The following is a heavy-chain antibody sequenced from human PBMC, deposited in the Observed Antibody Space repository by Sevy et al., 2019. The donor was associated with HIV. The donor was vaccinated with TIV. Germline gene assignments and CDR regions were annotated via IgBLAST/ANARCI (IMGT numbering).Heavy chain of an antibody. CDR3: ARDQPRNYYDSSGSRGPLNI. J-gene: IGHJ3*02. D-gene: IGHD3-22*01. Sequence: GGSLRLSCAASGVTFSSYWMSWVRQAPGKGLEWVANIKQDGSEKYYVDSVKGRFTISRDNAKNSLYLQMNSLRAEDTAVYYCARDQPRNYYDSSGSRGPLNIWGQGIMVTVSS. CDR2: IKQDGSEK. CDR1: GVTFSSYW. V-gene: IGHV3-7*01.